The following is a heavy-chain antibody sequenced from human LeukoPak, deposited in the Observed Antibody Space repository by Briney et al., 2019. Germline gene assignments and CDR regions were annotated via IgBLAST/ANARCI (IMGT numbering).Heavy chain of an antibody. CDR2: IRSKAYGGTT. J-gene: IGHJ4*02. CDR3: TRSIAAAGTPDY. D-gene: IGHD6-13*01. Sequence: GGSLRLSCAASGFTFSSYWMSWVRQAPGKGLEWVGFIRSKAYGGTTEYAASVKGRFTISRDDSKSIAYLQMNSLKTEDTAVYYCTRSIAAAGTPDYWGQGTLVTVSS. CDR1: GFTFSSYW. V-gene: IGHV3-49*04.